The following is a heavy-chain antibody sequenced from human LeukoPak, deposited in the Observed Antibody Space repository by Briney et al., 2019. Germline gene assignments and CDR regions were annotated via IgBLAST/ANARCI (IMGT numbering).Heavy chain of an antibody. D-gene: IGHD6-13*01. CDR3: AREAYSSSWYNYYYYYGMDV. V-gene: IGHV3-7*01. J-gene: IGHJ6*02. CDR1: GFTFSSYW. Sequence: GGSLRLSCAASGFTFSSYWMSWVRQAPGKGLEWVANIKQDGSEKYYADSVKGRFTISRDNAKNSLYLQMNSLRAEDTAVYYCAREAYSSSWYNYYYYYGMDVWGQGTTVTVSS. CDR2: IKQDGSEK.